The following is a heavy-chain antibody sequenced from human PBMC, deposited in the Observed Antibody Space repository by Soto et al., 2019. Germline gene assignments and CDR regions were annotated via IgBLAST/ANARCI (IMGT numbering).Heavy chain of an antibody. CDR3: ASQGCSGGSCYGNWFDP. D-gene: IGHD2-15*01. J-gene: IGHJ5*02. V-gene: IGHV5-10-1*01. Sequence: GESLKISCKGSGYSFTSYWISWVRQMPGKGLEWMGRIDPSDSYTNYSPSFQGHVTISADKSISTAYLQWSSLKASDTAMYYCASQGCSGGSCYGNWFDPWGQGTLVTVSS. CDR2: IDPSDSYT. CDR1: GYSFTSYW.